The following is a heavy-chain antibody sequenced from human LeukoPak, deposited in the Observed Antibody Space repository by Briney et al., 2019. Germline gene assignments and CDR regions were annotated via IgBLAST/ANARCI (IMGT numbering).Heavy chain of an antibody. CDR1: GDSISSSS. CDR3: ARDPPQPGITAAGYFDL. Sequence: PSETLSLTCTVSGDSISSSSWSWIRQPPGQGLEWIGYIYYSGSTNYNPSLKSRVTISADTSKNQFSLKVRSVTAADTAVYYCARDPPQPGITAAGYFDLWGRGTLVTVSS. V-gene: IGHV4-59*01. D-gene: IGHD6-13*01. CDR2: IYYSGST. J-gene: IGHJ2*01.